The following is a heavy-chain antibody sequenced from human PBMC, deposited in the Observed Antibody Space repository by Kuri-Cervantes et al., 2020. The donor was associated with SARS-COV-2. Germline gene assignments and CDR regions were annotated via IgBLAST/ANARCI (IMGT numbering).Heavy chain of an antibody. Sequence: SETLSLTCTVSGGSISTYYWSWIRQPPGKGLEWIGYLYYSGSTNYNLSLKSRVTISLDTSKNQFSLKLSSVTAADTAVYYCATGSYYVAYDYWGQGTLVTVSS. CDR3: ATGSYYVAYDY. CDR2: LYYSGST. D-gene: IGHD1-26*01. V-gene: IGHV4-59*01. J-gene: IGHJ4*02. CDR1: GGSISTYY.